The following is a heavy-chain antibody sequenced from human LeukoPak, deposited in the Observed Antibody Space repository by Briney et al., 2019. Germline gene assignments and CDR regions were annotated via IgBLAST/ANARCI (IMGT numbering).Heavy chain of an antibody. V-gene: IGHV3-11*04. J-gene: IGHJ6*02. D-gene: IGHD3-9*01. CDR2: ISSSGSTI. Sequence: GGSLRLSCAASGFTFSNAWMSWVRQAPGKGLEWVSYISSSGSTIYYADSVKGRFTISRDNAKNSLYLQMNSLRAEDTAVYYCARGGYFDWFPTPYYYYGMDVWGQGTTVTVSS. CDR3: ARGGYFDWFPTPYYYYGMDV. CDR1: GFTFSNAW.